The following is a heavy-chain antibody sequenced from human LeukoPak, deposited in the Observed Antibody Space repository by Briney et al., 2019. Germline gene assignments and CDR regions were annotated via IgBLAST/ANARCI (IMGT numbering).Heavy chain of an antibody. CDR1: GGSISSGDYY. CDR2: IYYSGST. V-gene: IGHV4-30-4*08. D-gene: IGHD3-10*01. Sequence: SQTLSLTCTVSGGSISSGDYYWSWIRQPPGKGLEWIGYIYYSGSTYFNPSLKSRVTISVDTSKNQFSLRLTSVTAADTAVYYCARTGFGSGSHRPDYWGQGTLVTVSS. CDR3: ARTGFGSGSHRPDY. J-gene: IGHJ4*02.